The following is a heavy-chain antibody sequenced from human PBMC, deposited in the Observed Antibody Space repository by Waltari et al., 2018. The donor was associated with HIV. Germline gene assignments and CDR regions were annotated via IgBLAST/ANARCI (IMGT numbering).Heavy chain of an antibody. CDR3: ARHLQYSSGWQNWFDP. CDR2: IYPGDSDT. V-gene: IGHV5-51*01. D-gene: IGHD6-19*01. J-gene: IGHJ5*02. CDR1: GYTFTSYW. Sequence: EVQLAQSGAEVKKPGESLKISCKGRGYTFTSYWIRWVRQMPGKGLGWMGIIYPGDSDTRYSPSFQGEVTISADKSISTAYLQWSSLKASDTAMYYCARHLQYSSGWQNWFDPWGQGTLVTVSS.